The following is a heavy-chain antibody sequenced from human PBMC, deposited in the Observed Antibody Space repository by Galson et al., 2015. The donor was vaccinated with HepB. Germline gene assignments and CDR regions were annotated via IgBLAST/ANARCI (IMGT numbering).Heavy chain of an antibody. D-gene: IGHD6-19*01. CDR1: GGTFSSYA. CDR2: IIPIFGTA. Sequence: SVKVSCKASGGTFSSYAISWVRQAPGQGLEWMGGIIPIFGTANYAQKFQGRVTITADESTSTAYMELSSLRSEDTAVYYCARDTREQWLVREWAFDIWGQGTVVTVSS. J-gene: IGHJ3*02. V-gene: IGHV1-69*13. CDR3: ARDTREQWLVREWAFDI.